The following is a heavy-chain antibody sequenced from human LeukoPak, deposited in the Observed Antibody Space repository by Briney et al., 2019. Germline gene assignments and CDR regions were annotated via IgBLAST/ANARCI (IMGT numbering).Heavy chain of an antibody. CDR1: GVTFSSYA. J-gene: IGHJ3*02. V-gene: IGHV3-30-3*01. CDR3: AREGNSYDYGDYVISDDAFDI. D-gene: IGHD4-17*01. CDR2: ISYDGSNK. Sequence: GGSLRLSCAGSGVTFSSYAMHWVRQAPGKGLEWVAVISYDGSNKYYADSVKGRFTISRDNSKNTLYLQMNSLRAEDTAVYYCAREGNSYDYGDYVISDDAFDIWGQGTMVTVSS.